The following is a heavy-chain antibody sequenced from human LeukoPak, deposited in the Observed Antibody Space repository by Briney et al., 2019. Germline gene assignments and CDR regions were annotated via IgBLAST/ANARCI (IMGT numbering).Heavy chain of an antibody. Sequence: GGSLRLSCAASGFTFDDYGMSWVRQAPGKGLEWVSGINWNGGSTGYIDSVKGQFTISRDNARNSLYLQMSSLRAEDTALYYCARGGDYGSGSLDAFDIWGQGTMVTVSS. CDR3: ARGGDYGSGSLDAFDI. V-gene: IGHV3-20*04. CDR2: INWNGGST. CDR1: GFTFDDYG. D-gene: IGHD3-10*01. J-gene: IGHJ3*02.